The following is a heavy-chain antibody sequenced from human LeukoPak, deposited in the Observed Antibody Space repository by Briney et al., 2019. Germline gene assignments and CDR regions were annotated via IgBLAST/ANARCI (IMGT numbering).Heavy chain of an antibody. J-gene: IGHJ4*02. Sequence: GGSLRLSCAASGFTFSSYWMHWVRQAPGKGLVWVSHINSDGSNTTYADSVKGRFTISRDNAKNTLYLQMNSLRAEDTAVYYCARGWLQSVHDYWGQGTLVTVSS. V-gene: IGHV3-74*03. CDR2: INSDGSNT. D-gene: IGHD5-24*01. CDR1: GFTFSSYW. CDR3: ARGWLQSVHDY.